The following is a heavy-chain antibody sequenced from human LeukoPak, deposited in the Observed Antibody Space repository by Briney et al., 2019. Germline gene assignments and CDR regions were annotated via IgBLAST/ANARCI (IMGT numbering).Heavy chain of an antibody. D-gene: IGHD2-2*01. J-gene: IGHJ5*02. Sequence: KPSETLSLTCAVYGGSFSGYYWCWIRQPPGKGLEWIGEINHSGSTNYNPSLQSRATISVDTSKNQFSLKLSSVTAADTAVYYCARAQSQSGVVVPAAPGPFNGFDPWGQGTLVTVSS. CDR1: GGSFSGYY. V-gene: IGHV4-34*01. CDR3: ARAQSQSGVVVPAAPGPFNGFDP. CDR2: INHSGST.